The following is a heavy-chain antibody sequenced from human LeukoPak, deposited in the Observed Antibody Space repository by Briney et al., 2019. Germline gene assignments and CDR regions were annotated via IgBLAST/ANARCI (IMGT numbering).Heavy chain of an antibody. J-gene: IGHJ3*02. CDR1: GGSISSYY. Sequence: SETLSLTCTVSGGSISSYYWSWIRQPPGKGLEWIGYIYYSGSTNHNPSLKSRVTISVDTSKNQFSLKLSSVTAADTAVYYCARRLDYGDSYYDAFDIWGQGTMVTVSS. D-gene: IGHD4-17*01. CDR2: IYYSGST. V-gene: IGHV4-59*08. CDR3: ARRLDYGDSYYDAFDI.